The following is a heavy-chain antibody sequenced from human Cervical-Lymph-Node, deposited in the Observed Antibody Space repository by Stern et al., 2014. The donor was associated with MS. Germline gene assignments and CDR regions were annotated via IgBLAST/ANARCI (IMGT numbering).Heavy chain of an antibody. CDR2: IISSSPSI. D-gene: IGHD6-13*01. Sequence: EVQLVESGGGLVKPGGSLRLSCAASGFTFRRYTMNWVRQAPGKGLEWISSIISSSPSIYYADSVQGRFTIYRDNAKNSLYLQMNSLRAEDTAVYYCARRKDIAEVGPIFDSWGQGTLVTVSS. V-gene: IGHV3-21*01. CDR1: GFTFRRYT. J-gene: IGHJ4*02. CDR3: ARRKDIAEVGPIFDS.